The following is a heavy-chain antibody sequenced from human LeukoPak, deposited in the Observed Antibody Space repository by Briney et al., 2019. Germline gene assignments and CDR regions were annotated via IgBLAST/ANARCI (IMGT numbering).Heavy chain of an antibody. J-gene: IGHJ4*02. Sequence: GASVKVSCKVSGYTLTELSMHWVRQAPGQGLEWMGGIIPIFGTANYAQKFQGRVTITADESTSTAYMELSSLRSEDTAVYYCARAAAPGTTHSKYYFDYWGQGTLVTVSS. CDR1: GYTLTELS. CDR2: IIPIFGTA. D-gene: IGHD6-25*01. CDR3: ARAAAPGTTHSKYYFDY. V-gene: IGHV1-69*13.